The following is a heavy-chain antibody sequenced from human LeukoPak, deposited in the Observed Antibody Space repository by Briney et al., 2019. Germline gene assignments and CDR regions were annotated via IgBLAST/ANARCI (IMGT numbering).Heavy chain of an antibody. V-gene: IGHV4-31*03. J-gene: IGHJ4*02. CDR2: IYYSGRT. CDR3: ARGNWGGGTLDY. Sequence: SHTLSLTCTVSGGSISSGGYYWNWIRQHPGKGLEWIGYIYYSGRTYYNPSLKSRITISVDTSKNQFSLKLSSVTAADTAVYYCARGNWGGGTLDYWGQGTLVTVSS. D-gene: IGHD3-16*01. CDR1: GGSISSGGYY.